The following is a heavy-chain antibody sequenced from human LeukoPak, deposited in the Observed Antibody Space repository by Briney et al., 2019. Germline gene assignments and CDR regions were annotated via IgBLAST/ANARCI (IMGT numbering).Heavy chain of an antibody. CDR2: IQSSGTT. Sequence: PSQTLSLTCTVSGDSVSNGNYYWNWIRQHLAKGLEWLAFIQSSGTTRYNPSLKSRLIVSLDTSKNQFSLKLTAVTAADTAVYYCAGGGDSRKAGYWGRGTLITVSS. D-gene: IGHD2-21*01. V-gene: IGHV4-31*03. J-gene: IGHJ4*02. CDR1: GDSVSNGNYY. CDR3: AGGGDSRKAGY.